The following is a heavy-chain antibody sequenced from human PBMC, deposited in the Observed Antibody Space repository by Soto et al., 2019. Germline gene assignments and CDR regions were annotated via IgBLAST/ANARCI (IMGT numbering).Heavy chain of an antibody. Sequence: QVQLVQSGAEVKKPGASVKVSCKASGYTFTSYDFNWVRQATGQGLEWMGWMNPNRGNTGYAEQFQGSVTLTRNTSIRTAYMERSSLRSEDTAVYYCAVYGGNRYCYFDPWGRGTLVTVSS. J-gene: IGHJ2*01. CDR1: GYTFTSYD. V-gene: IGHV1-8*01. CDR3: AVYGGNRYCYFDP. D-gene: IGHD4-17*01. CDR2: MNPNRGNT.